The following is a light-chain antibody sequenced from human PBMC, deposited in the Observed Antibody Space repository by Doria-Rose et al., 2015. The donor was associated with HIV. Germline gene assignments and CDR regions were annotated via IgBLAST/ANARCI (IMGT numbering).Light chain of an antibody. V-gene: IGKV3-20*01. J-gene: IGKJ1*01. CDR2: DGS. Sequence: TQSPGTLSLSPGERATLSCRASQSFSSTYFAWYQQKPGQAPSLLIYDGSTRATGIPDRFSASGSGTDFTLTINRLEPEDFALYYCHQYGTSWTFGQGIKVEI. CDR3: HQYGTSWT. CDR1: QSFSSTY.